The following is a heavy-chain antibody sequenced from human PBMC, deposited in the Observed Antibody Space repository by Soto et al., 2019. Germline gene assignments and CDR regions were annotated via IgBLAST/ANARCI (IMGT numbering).Heavy chain of an antibody. J-gene: IGHJ4*02. CDR1: GFTFSSYG. Sequence: GSLRLSCAASGFTFSSYGMHWVRQAPGKGLEWVAVIWYDGSNKYYADSVKGRFTISRDNSKNTLYLQMNSLRAEDTAVYYCARDFGYSYGSLHYWGQGTLVTVSS. CDR3: ARDFGYSYGSLHY. CDR2: IWYDGSNK. D-gene: IGHD5-18*01. V-gene: IGHV3-33*01.